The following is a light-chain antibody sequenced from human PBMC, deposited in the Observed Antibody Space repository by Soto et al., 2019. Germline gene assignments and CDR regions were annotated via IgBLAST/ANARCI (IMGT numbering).Light chain of an antibody. J-gene: IGKJ4*01. Sequence: EILMTQSPVTLSVSPGEGATLSCRASQIVTTKVAWYQQRPGQVPRLLIFGASTRATGIPARFSGSGSGTEFTLTIRSLQSEDFAVYFCQQYHDWPTVTFGRGTKVDIK. V-gene: IGKV3D-15*01. CDR3: QQYHDWPTVT. CDR2: GAS. CDR1: QIVTTK.